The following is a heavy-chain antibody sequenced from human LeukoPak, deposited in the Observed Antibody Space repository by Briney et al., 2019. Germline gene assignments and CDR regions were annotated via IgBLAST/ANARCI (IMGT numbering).Heavy chain of an antibody. V-gene: IGHV3-33*01. CDR3: ARDRGGDIPFDY. CDR1: GFTFSSYG. J-gene: IGHJ4*02. Sequence: GRSLRPSCAASGFTFSSYGMHWVRQAPGKGLEWVAVIWYDGSNKYYADSVKGRFTISRDNSKNTLYLQMNSLRAEDTAVYYCARDRGGDIPFDYWGQGTLVTVSS. CDR2: IWYDGSNK. D-gene: IGHD2-21*02.